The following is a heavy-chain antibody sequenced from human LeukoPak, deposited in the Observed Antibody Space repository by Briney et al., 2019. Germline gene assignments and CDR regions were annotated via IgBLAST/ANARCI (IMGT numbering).Heavy chain of an antibody. CDR2: FYTNGNT. J-gene: IGHJ6*03. CDR3: ARDPPVYYGDYNAMDV. CDR1: GASISSHY. Sequence: SETLSLTRSVSGASISSHYWSWIRQPAGKGLEWIGRFYTNGNTNYNPSLNSRVTMSVDTSRNQFSLSLRSVTAADTAVYYCARDPPVYYGDYNAMDVWGKGTTVTVSS. V-gene: IGHV4-4*07. D-gene: IGHD4-17*01.